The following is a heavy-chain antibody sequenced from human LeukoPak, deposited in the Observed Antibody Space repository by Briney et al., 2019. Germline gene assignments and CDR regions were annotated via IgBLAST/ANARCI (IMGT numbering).Heavy chain of an antibody. CDR3: AKHRFESGGYHSTD. CDR1: GFTFSSYA. Sequence: AGGSLRLSCAASGFTFSSYAMSWVRQAPGKGLEWVSAISGSGSTYCADSVKGRFTISRDNSKNTLYLQMNSLRDEDTAVYYCAKHRFESGGYHSTDWGQGTLVTVSS. J-gene: IGHJ4*02. D-gene: IGHD3-22*01. CDR2: ISGSGST. V-gene: IGHV3-23*01.